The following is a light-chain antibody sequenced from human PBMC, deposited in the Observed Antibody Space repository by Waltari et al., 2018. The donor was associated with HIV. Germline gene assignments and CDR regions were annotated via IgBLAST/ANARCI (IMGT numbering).Light chain of an antibody. CDR1: GSDIGNYNL. V-gene: IGLV2-23*02. Sequence: QSALTQPASVSESPGQSITISCTGTGSDIGNYNLVSWYQQYPGKAPKLIIYEVNKRPSGFSSLFSGSKSGNTASLTVPGLQAEDEADYYCSSYAGSSTLWVFGGGTQLTVL. J-gene: IGLJ3*02. CDR2: EVN. CDR3: SSYAGSSTLWV.